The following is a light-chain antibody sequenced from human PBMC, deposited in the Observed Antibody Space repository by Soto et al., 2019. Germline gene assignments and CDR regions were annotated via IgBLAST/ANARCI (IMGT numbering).Light chain of an antibody. CDR2: RSD. CDR1: SSNIGSNH. J-gene: IGLJ2*01. Sequence: QLVLTQPPSASGTPGQKVTISCSGSSSNIGSNHVYWYQQFPGSAPRLLIYRSDQRPSGVPDRFSGSKSGTSASLAISGLRSEDEADYYCAAWDDSLSALLFGGGTKLTVL. V-gene: IGLV1-47*01. CDR3: AAWDDSLSALL.